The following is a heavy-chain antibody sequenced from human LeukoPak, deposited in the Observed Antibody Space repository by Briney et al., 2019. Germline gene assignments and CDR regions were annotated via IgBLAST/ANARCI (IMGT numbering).Heavy chain of an antibody. CDR2: FDPNTGAT. CDR1: GDTLTGYY. V-gene: IGHV1-2*02. Sequence: ASVKVSCKASGDTLTGYYIHWVRQAPRQGLEWMGCFDPNTGATHYAQKFQGRVTMTRDTSIDTDFLELRSLISDDTALYYCAGYTVVRGLTLSAFDFWGQGTVATVSS. J-gene: IGHJ3*01. D-gene: IGHD3-10*01. CDR3: AGYTVVRGLTLSAFDF.